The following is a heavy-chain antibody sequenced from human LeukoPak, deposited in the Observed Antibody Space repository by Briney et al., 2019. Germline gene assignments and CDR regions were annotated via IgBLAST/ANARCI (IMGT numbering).Heavy chain of an antibody. CDR2: MNPNSGNT. D-gene: IGHD6-19*01. CDR3: VKESGAVFGPDYFDS. V-gene: IGHV1-8*01. CDR1: GFTFTNYD. J-gene: IGHJ4*02. Sequence: ASVKVSCKASGFTFTNYDINWVRQATGQGLEWMGWMNPNSGNTGYTQKFQGRAAMTRDNSITTAYMELSSLRSEDTAVYYCVKESGAVFGPDYFDSWGQGTLVTVSS.